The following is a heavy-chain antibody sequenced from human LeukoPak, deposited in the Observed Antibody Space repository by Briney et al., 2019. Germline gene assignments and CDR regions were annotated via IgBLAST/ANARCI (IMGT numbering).Heavy chain of an antibody. J-gene: IGHJ6*03. CDR3: ARASNIVAPYYYYYMDV. CDR2: INTNTGNP. D-gene: IGHD5-12*01. CDR1: GYTFTSYA. Sequence: ASVKVSCKASGYTFTSYAMNWVRQAPGQGLEWMGWINTNTGNPTYAQGFTGRFVFSLDSSVSTAYLQISSLKAEDTAVYYCARASNIVAPYYYYYMDVWGKGTTVTVSS. V-gene: IGHV7-4-1*02.